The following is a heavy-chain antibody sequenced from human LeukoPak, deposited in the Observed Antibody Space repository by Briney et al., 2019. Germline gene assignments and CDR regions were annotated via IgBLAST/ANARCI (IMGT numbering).Heavy chain of an antibody. CDR3: AKDQGRSGSSLVDY. Sequence: QSGGSLRLSCAASGFIFSSYGMHWVRQAPGKGLEWVAFLRYDGSNKYYADSVKGRFTISRDNSNNTLCLQMNSLRAEDTAAYYCAKDQGRSGSSLVDYWGQGSLVTVSS. CDR2: LRYDGSNK. CDR1: GFIFSSYG. V-gene: IGHV3-30*02. D-gene: IGHD6-6*01. J-gene: IGHJ4*02.